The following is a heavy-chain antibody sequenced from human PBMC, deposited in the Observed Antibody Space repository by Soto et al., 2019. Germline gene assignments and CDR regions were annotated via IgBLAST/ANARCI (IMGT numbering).Heavy chain of an antibody. J-gene: IGHJ5*02. CDR1: GDSISSGGYS. Sequence: QLQLQESGSGLVKPSQTLSLICTVSGDSISSGGYSWSWIRQPPGKGLEWIGYISHSGNTYYNPALQGRVTISVDRSKNHFSLNLTSVTAADTAVYYCARRGSGALDPWGQGALVTASS. D-gene: IGHD1-26*01. CDR3: ARRGSGALDP. V-gene: IGHV4-30-2*01. CDR2: ISHSGNT.